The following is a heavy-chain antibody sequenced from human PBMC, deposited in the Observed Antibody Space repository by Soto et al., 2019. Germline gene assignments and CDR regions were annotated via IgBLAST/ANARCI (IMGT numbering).Heavy chain of an antibody. V-gene: IGHV1-69*01. CDR1: RDTFDNYA. CDR3: VRVDVGTTLDY. Sequence: QVQLVQSGGEVKKPGSSVKVSCKAPRDTFDNYAITWVRQAPGQGLEWIGGFIPVFGASNYAQKFQGRVTITADESTTTAYMEVTRLRSEDTAMYYCVRVDVGTTLDYWGQGTLIIVSA. J-gene: IGHJ4*02. CDR2: FIPVFGAS. D-gene: IGHD1-7*01.